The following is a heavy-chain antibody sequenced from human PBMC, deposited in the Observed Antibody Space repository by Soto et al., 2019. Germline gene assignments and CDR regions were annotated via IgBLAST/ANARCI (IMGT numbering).Heavy chain of an antibody. CDR2: ISSGSTYI. Sequence: GGSLRLSCAASGFTFNIYTMNWVRQAPGKGLEWVSPISSGSTYISYADSVKGRFIISRDNAKNSLYLRMISLGVEDTAVYYCARDRTNGLYSNDAFDIWGQGTMVTVSS. V-gene: IGHV3-21*06. D-gene: IGHD4-4*01. J-gene: IGHJ3*02. CDR1: GFTFNIYT. CDR3: ARDRTNGLYSNDAFDI.